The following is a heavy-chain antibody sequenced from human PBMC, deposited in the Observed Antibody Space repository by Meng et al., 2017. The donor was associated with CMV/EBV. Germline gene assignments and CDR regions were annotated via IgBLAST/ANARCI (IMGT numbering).Heavy chain of an antibody. D-gene: IGHD3-22*01. CDR1: GFTLGDYA. CDR3: TRDHFYYDSSGYYYDYYYYGMDV. CDR2: IRSKAYGGTT. V-gene: IGHV3-49*04. J-gene: IGHJ6*02. Sequence: GESLKISCTASGFTLGDYAMSWVRQAPGKGLEWVGFIRSKAYGGTTEYAASVKGRFTISRDDSKSIAYLQMNSLKTEDTAVYYCTRDHFYYDSSGYYYDYYYYGMDVWGQGTTVTVSS.